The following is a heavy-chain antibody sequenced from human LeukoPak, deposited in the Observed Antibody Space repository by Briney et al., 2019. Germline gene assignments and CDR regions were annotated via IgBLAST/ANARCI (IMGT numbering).Heavy chain of an antibody. J-gene: IGHJ6*03. D-gene: IGHD6-13*01. Sequence: PGGSLRLSCAASGFTVSSNYMSWVRQAPGKGLEWVSVIYSGGSTYYADSVKGRFTISRDNSKNTLYLQMNSLRAEDTAVYYCASAKGQAAAGTGGYYYYYMDVWGKGTTVTVSS. CDR3: ASAKGQAAAGTGGYYYYYMDV. CDR1: GFTVSSNY. CDR2: IYSGGST. V-gene: IGHV3-53*01.